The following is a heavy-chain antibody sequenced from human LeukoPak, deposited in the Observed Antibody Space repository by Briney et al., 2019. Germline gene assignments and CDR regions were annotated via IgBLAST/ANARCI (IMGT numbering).Heavy chain of an antibody. CDR2: ISGSGGST. CDR1: GFTFSSYA. J-gene: IGHJ6*03. CDR3: AKDRMAARRYYYMDV. D-gene: IGHD6-6*01. Sequence: GVSLRLSCAASGFTFSSYAMSWVRQAPGKGLEWVSAISGSGGSTYYADSVKGRFTISRDNSKNTLYLQMNSLRAEDTAVYYCAKDRMAARRYYYMDVWGKGTTVTVSS. V-gene: IGHV3-23*01.